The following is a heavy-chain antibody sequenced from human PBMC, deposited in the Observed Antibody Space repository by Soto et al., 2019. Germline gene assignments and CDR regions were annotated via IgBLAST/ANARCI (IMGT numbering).Heavy chain of an antibody. Sequence: SSDTLSLTGPVSGFSVNTAPHYLRWLRPPPGKGLEWIWYIYYSGSTNYNPSLKSRVSISLDTSKNQFSLNLSSVTAADTAVYFCARDHHSFYDTSGYYPYFDYWGQGTLVTVSS. J-gene: IGHJ4*02. CDR3: ARDHHSFYDTSGYYPYFDY. D-gene: IGHD3-22*01. CDR2: IYYSGST. CDR1: GFSVNTAPHY. V-gene: IGHV4-61*01.